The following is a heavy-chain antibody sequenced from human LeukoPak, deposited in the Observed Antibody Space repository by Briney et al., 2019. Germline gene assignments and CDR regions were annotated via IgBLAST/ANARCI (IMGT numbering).Heavy chain of an antibody. V-gene: IGHV1-18*04. D-gene: IGHD3-9*01. CDR3: ARLRDSDWEYFDY. Sequence: GASVKVSCKTSGYTFTGYYMHWVRQAPGQGLEWMGWISAYNGNTNYAQKLQGRVTMTTDTSTSTAYMELRSLRSDDTAVYYCARLRDSDWEYFDYWGQGTLVTVSS. CDR1: GYTFTGYY. J-gene: IGHJ4*02. CDR2: ISAYNGNT.